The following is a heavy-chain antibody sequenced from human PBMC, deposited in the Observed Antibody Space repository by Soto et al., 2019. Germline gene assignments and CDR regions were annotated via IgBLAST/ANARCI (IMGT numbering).Heavy chain of an antibody. CDR2: IWYDGSNK. Sequence: GGSLRLSCAASGFTFSSYGMHWVRQAPGKGLEWVAVIWYDGSNKYYADSVKGRFTISRDNSKNTLYLQMNSLRAEDTAVYYCARDGGLLKPYYYYMDVWGQGTTVTVSS. D-gene: IGHD3-16*01. CDR3: ARDGGLLKPYYYYMDV. J-gene: IGHJ6*03. V-gene: IGHV3-33*01. CDR1: GFTFSSYG.